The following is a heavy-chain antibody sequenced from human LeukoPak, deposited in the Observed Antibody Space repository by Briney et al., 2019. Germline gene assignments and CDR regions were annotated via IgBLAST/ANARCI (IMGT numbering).Heavy chain of an antibody. CDR1: GFTFSSYE. CDR2: ISSSGSTI. D-gene: IGHD5-18*01. V-gene: IGHV3-48*03. Sequence: GGSLRLSCAASGFTFSSYEMNWVRQAPGKGLEWVSYISSSGSTIYYADSVKGRLTISRDNAKNSLYLQMNSLRAEDTAVYYCARDRKYGTAMAPGYYYYYMDVWGKGTTVTVSS. J-gene: IGHJ6*03. CDR3: ARDRKYGTAMAPGYYYYYMDV.